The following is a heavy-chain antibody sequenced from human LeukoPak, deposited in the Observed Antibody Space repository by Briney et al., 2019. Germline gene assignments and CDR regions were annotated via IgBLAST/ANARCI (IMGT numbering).Heavy chain of an antibody. D-gene: IGHD3-22*01. V-gene: IGHV3-49*04. J-gene: IGHJ4*02. CDR2: VRSKAYGGTP. Sequence: GGSLRLSCTASGFTFGDYAMSWVRQAPGKGLEWVGFVRSKAYGGTPEYAASVKGRFTISRDDSKSIAYLQMNSLKTEDTAVYYCTSWSSEYYDSSGPFDYWGQGTLVTVSS. CDR3: TSWSSEYYDSSGPFDY. CDR1: GFTFGDYA.